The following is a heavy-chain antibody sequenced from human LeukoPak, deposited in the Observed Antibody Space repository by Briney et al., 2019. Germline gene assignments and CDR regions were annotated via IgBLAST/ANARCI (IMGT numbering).Heavy chain of an antibody. V-gene: IGHV3-23*01. CDR1: GFTFSSYA. J-gene: IGHJ3*02. CDR3: AKLTWFVIDAFDI. D-gene: IGHD3-9*01. CDR2: ISGSGGST. Sequence: GGSLRLSCAASGFTFSSYAMSWVRQAPGKGLEWVSAISGSGGSTYYADSVKGRFTISRDNSKNTLYLQMNSLRAEDTALYYCAKLTWFVIDAFDIWGQGTMVTVSS.